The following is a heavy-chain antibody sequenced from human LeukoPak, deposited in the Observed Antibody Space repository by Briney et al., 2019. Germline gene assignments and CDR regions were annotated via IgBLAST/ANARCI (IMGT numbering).Heavy chain of an antibody. J-gene: IGHJ4*02. CDR2: IYPGDSDI. V-gene: IGHV5-51*01. CDR3: ARGYCRGGRCYYFDY. D-gene: IGHD2-15*01. Sequence: GESLKISCKGSGYSFMSYWIGWVRRMPGKGLEWMGIIYPGDSDITYSPSFQGQVTISADKSISTAYLQWSSLKASDAAMYYCARGYCRGGRCYYFDYWGQGTLVTVSS. CDR1: GYSFMSYW.